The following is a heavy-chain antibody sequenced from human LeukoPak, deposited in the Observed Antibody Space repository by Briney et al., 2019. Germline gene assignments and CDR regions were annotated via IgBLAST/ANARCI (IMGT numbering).Heavy chain of an antibody. V-gene: IGHV1-2*02. J-gene: IGHJ4*02. D-gene: IGHD5-18*01. CDR2: INPNSGGT. CDR1: GYTFTGYY. Sequence: GASVKVSCKASGYTFTGYYMHWVRQAPGQGLEWKGWINPNSGGTNYAQKFQGRVTMTRDTSISTAYMELSRLRSDDTAVYYCAREMDTAMDQAIYWGQGTLVTVSS. CDR3: AREMDTAMDQAIY.